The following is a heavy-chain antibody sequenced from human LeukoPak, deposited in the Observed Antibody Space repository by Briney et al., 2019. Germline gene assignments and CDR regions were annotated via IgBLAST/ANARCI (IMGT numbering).Heavy chain of an antibody. J-gene: IGHJ4*02. CDR2: ISYDRSNK. V-gene: IGHV3-30*04. D-gene: IGHD6-19*01. CDR1: GFTFSSYA. Sequence: PGGSLRLSCAASGFTFSSYAMHWVRQTAGKGLGWVAVISYDRSNKYYADSVKGRFTISRDNSKNTLYLQVNSLRTEHTAVYYCAKDGTVPGQAGRTTTKKYFDYWGQGTLVTVSS. CDR3: AKDGTVPGQAGRTTTKKYFDY.